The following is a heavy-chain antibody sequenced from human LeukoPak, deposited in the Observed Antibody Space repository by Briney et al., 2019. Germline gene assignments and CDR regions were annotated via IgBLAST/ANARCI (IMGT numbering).Heavy chain of an antibody. CDR3: ARDRGPITMIVVAQGDAFDI. CDR2: INPSGGST. D-gene: IGHD3-22*01. V-gene: IGHV1-46*01. J-gene: IGHJ3*02. CDR1: GYTFTSYY. Sequence: ASVKVSCKASGYTFTSYYMHWVRQAPGQGLEWMGIINPSGGSTSYAQKFQGRVTMTRDMSTSTVYMELSSLRSEDTAVYYCARDRGPITMIVVAQGDAFDIWGQGTMVTVSS.